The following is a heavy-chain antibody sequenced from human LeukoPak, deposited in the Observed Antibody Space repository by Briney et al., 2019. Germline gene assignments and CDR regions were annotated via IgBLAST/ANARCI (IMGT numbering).Heavy chain of an antibody. D-gene: IGHD6-19*01. CDR3: ASWPGGWYGEDS. CDR1: GFTVSSNY. Sequence: GGSLRLSCEASGFTVSSNYMSWVRQAPGKGLEWVSVIYGGGSTYYADSVKGRFAISRDTSKNTLYLQMNSLRAEDTAVYYCASWPGGWYGEDSWGQGTLVTVSS. J-gene: IGHJ4*02. CDR2: IYGGGST. V-gene: IGHV3-53*01.